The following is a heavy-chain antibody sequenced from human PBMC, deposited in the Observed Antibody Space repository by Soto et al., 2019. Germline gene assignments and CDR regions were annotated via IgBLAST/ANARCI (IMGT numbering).Heavy chain of an antibody. CDR2: IRGGGTT. CDR3: ARESYSTY. CDR1: GFTVSSNW. D-gene: IGHD6-13*01. V-gene: IGHV3-66*01. J-gene: IGHJ4*02. Sequence: EVQLVESGGGLVQPGGSLRLSCAASGFTVSSNWMNWVRQAPGKGLEWVSIIRGGGTTYYADSVKGRFIISRDNSKNTLYLQMNSLRVEDTAVYYCARESYSTYWGQGTLVTVSS.